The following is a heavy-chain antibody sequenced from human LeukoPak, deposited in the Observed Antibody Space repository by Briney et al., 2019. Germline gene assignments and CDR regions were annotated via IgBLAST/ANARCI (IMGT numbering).Heavy chain of an antibody. CDR1: VYTFTVYY. D-gene: IGHD3-3*01. CDR2: VNPNSGGT. Sequence: ATVKVSPTASVYTFTVYYMHSVPEAAGRGRECMGEVNPNSGGTTYAQKFQGRVTMTRDTSISTAYMELSRLRSDDTAVYYCGRDHAYYSDFWSGYSKNWFDPWGQGTLVTVSS. V-gene: IGHV1-2*02. CDR3: GRDHAYYSDFWSGYSKNWFDP. J-gene: IGHJ5*02.